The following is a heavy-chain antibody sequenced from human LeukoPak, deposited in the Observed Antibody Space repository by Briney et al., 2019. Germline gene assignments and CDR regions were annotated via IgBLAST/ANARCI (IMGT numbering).Heavy chain of an antibody. Sequence: SETLSLTCAVYGGSFSGHYWSWIRQPPGKGLEWIGEINHSGSTNYNLSLKSRVTISVDTSKNQFSLKLSSVTAADTAVYYCARLSGGNSRLHYYYGMDVWGQGTTVTVSS. J-gene: IGHJ6*02. CDR1: GGSFSGHY. CDR3: ARLSGGNSRLHYYYGMDV. D-gene: IGHD4-23*01. V-gene: IGHV4-34*01. CDR2: INHSGST.